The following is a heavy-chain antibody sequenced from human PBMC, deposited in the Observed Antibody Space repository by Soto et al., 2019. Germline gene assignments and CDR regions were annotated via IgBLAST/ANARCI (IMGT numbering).Heavy chain of an antibody. Sequence: EVQLVESGGGLVQPGRSLRLSCAASGFTFDDYAMHWVRQAPGKGLEWVSGISWNSGSIGYAESVKVRFTISRDNAKNSLYLQMNSLRAEDTALYYRAKDMYGDYYFDYWGQGTLVTVSS. CDR1: GFTFDDYA. V-gene: IGHV3-9*01. CDR3: AKDMYGDYYFDY. D-gene: IGHD4-17*01. J-gene: IGHJ4*02. CDR2: ISWNSGSI.